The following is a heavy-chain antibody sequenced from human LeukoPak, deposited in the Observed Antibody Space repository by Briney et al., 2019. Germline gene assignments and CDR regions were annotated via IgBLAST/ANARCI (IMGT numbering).Heavy chain of an antibody. D-gene: IGHD2-2*02. CDR1: GYSFTSYW. CDR3: ARGDIVVLPAGIPHNWFDP. J-gene: IGHJ5*02. CDR2: INPNSGGT. V-gene: IGHV1-2*02. Sequence: GESLKISCKGSGYSFTSYWIGWVRQAPGQGLEWMGWINPNSGGTNYAQKFQGRVTMTRDTSISTAYMELSRLRSDDTAVYYCARGDIVVLPAGIPHNWFDPWGQGTLVTVSS.